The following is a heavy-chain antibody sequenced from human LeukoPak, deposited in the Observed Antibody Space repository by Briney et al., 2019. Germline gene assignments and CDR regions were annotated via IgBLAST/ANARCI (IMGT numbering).Heavy chain of an antibody. CDR3: ARHSHPLSSSSGFDY. D-gene: IGHD6-6*01. Sequence: TGESLKISCKGSGYSFTSSWIGWVRQMPGEGLEWMGIIYPGDSDTRYRPSFQGQVTISADKSISTAYLQWSSLKASDTAMYYCARHSHPLSSSSGFDYWGQGTLVTVSS. J-gene: IGHJ4*02. V-gene: IGHV5-51*01. CDR2: IYPGDSDT. CDR1: GYSFTSSW.